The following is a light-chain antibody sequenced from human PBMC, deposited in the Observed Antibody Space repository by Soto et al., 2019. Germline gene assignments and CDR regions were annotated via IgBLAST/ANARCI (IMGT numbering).Light chain of an antibody. CDR2: AAS. CDR1: QSISSY. V-gene: IGKV1-39*01. CDR3: QQSYSFPKT. Sequence: DIHMTQSPPSLSASVGDRVTITCRASQSISSYLNWYQQKPGSAPKLLIYAASSLQSGVPSRFSGSGSGTDFTLTISSLQPEDFATYYCQQSYSFPKTFGQGTKVEIK. J-gene: IGKJ1*01.